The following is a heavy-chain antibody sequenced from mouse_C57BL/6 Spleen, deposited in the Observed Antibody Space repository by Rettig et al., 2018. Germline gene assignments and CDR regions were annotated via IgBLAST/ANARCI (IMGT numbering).Heavy chain of an antibody. CDR2: IDPSDSYT. CDR3: ASMYYFDY. Sequence: IGEIDPSDSYTNYNQKFKGKATLTVDTSSSTAYMQLSSLTSEDSAVYYCASMYYFDYWGQGTTLTVSS. V-gene: IGHV1-50*01. J-gene: IGHJ2*01.